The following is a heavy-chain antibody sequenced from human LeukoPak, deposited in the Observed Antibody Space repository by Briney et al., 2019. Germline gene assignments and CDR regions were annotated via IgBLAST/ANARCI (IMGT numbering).Heavy chain of an antibody. J-gene: IGHJ4*02. CDR1: GCTFTGYY. D-gene: IGHD1-26*01. Sequence: ASVKVSCKAPGCTFTGYYMHWVRQAPGQGLEWVGRINPNSGGTNYAQKFQGRVTMTRDTSISTAYMELSRLRSDDTAVYYCARERRGEWELPYWGQGTLVTVSS. CDR2: INPNSGGT. V-gene: IGHV1-2*06. CDR3: ARERRGEWELPY.